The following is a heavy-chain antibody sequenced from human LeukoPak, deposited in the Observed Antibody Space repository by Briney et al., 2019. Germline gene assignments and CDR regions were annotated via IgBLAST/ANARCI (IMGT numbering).Heavy chain of an antibody. J-gene: IGHJ3*02. V-gene: IGHV4-34*01. D-gene: IGHD3-10*01. CDR2: INHSGST. Sequence: SETPSLTCAVYGGSFSGYYWSWIRQPPGKGLEWIGEINHSGSTNYNPSLKSRVTISVDTSKNQFSLKLSSVTAADTAVYYCARRRSGNAFDIWGQGTMVTVSS. CDR1: GGSFSGYY. CDR3: ARRRSGNAFDI.